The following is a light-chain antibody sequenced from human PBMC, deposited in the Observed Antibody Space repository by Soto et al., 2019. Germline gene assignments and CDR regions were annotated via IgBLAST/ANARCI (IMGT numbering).Light chain of an antibody. J-gene: IGKJ1*01. CDR2: GAS. Sequence: VLTQSPATLSLSPGGRATLSCGASQSVSSKLAWYQQKPGQAPRRLVYGASTRATGIPARFSGSGSGTEFTLTISSLQPEDFAVYYCQQYNNWPPWTFGQGTKVDIK. CDR1: QSVSSK. CDR3: QQYNNWPPWT. V-gene: IGKV3-15*01.